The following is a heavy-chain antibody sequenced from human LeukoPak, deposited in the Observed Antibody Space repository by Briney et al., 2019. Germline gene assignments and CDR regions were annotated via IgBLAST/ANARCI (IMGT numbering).Heavy chain of an antibody. J-gene: IGHJ4*02. V-gene: IGHV4-34*01. CDR3: ARPYSSSSQRGEFDY. CDR1: GGSFSGYY. Sequence: SETLSLTCAVYGGSFSGYYWSWIRQPPGKGLEWIGEINHSGSTNYNPSLKSRVTISVDTSKNQFSLKLSSVTAADTAVYYCARPYSSSSQRGEFDYRGQGTLVTVSS. D-gene: IGHD6-6*01. CDR2: INHSGST.